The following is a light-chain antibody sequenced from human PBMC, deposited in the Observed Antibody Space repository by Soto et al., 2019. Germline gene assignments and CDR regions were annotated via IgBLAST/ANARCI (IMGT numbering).Light chain of an antibody. CDR1: QSVSSN. Sequence: EIVMPQSPATLSVSPGERAALSCRASQSVSSNFAWYQQKPGQAPRLLIYGASTRATGIPARFSGSGSGTEFTLTISSLQSEDFAVYYCQQYNKWPYTFGQGTKVEIK. CDR2: GAS. J-gene: IGKJ2*01. CDR3: QQYNKWPYT. V-gene: IGKV3-15*01.